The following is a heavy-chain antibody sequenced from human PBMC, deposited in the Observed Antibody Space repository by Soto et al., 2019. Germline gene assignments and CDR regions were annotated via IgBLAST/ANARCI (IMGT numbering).Heavy chain of an antibody. CDR1: GGSISSYY. V-gene: IGHV4-59*08. CDR2: IYYSGST. D-gene: IGHD6-13*01. CDR3: ARHEGIAAAGYFDY. Sequence: SETLSLTCTVSGGSISSYYWSWIRQPPGKGLEWIGYIYYSGSTNYNPSLKSRVTISVDTSKNQFSLKLSSVTAADTAVYYCARHEGIAAAGYFDYWGQGTLVTVSS. J-gene: IGHJ4*02.